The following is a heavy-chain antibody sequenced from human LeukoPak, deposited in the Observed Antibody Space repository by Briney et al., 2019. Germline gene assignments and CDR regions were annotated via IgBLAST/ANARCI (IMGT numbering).Heavy chain of an antibody. CDR1: GFTFSSYA. J-gene: IGHJ4*02. D-gene: IGHD2-15*01. V-gene: IGHV3-21*04. CDR2: ISSSGSTI. Sequence: GGSLRLSCAASGFTFSSYAMSWVRQAPGKGLEWVSAISSSGSTIYYADSVKGRFTISRDNAKNSLYLQMNSLRAEDTAVYYCASMIGYCSGGSCYWYFDYWGRGTLVTVSS. CDR3: ASMIGYCSGGSCYWYFDY.